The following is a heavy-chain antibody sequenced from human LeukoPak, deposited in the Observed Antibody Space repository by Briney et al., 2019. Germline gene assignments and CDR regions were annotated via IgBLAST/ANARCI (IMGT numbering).Heavy chain of an antibody. CDR3: TRVPNYDFWSGFRTAASDI. CDR2: IRSKAYGGTT. J-gene: IGHJ3*02. V-gene: IGHV3-49*03. CDR1: GFTFGDYA. D-gene: IGHD3-3*01. Sequence: GGSLRLSCTASGFTFGDYAMSWFRQAPGKGLEWVGFIRSKAYGGTTEYAASVKGRFTISRDDSKSIAYLQMNSLKTEDTAVYYCTRVPNYDFWSGFRTAASDIWGQGTMVTVSS.